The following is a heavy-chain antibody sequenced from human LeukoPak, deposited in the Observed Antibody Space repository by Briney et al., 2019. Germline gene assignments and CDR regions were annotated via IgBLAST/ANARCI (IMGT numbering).Heavy chain of an antibody. V-gene: IGHV4-30-2*01. CDR3: AREDPPRGALDY. CDR1: GGSISSGGYY. D-gene: IGHD3-10*01. Sequence: SETLSLTCTVSGGSISSGGYYWSWIRQPPGKGLEWIGYIYHSGSTYYNPSLKSRVTISVDRSNNQFSLKLSSVTAADTAVYYCAREDPPRGALDYWGQGTLVTVSS. CDR2: IYHSGST. J-gene: IGHJ4*02.